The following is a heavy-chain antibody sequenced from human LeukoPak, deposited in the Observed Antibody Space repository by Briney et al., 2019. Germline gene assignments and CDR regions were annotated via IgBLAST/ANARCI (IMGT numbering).Heavy chain of an antibody. V-gene: IGHV3-48*03. D-gene: IGHD3-10*02. CDR3: AELGITMIGGV. J-gene: IGHJ6*04. Sequence: PGGSLRLSCAASGFTFSSYEMNWVRQAPGTGLGWVSYISSSGSTIYYADSVKGRFTISRDNAKTSLYLQRNRLRAEDTAVYYCAELGITMIGGVWGKGTTVTISS. CDR2: ISSSGSTI. CDR1: GFTFSSYE.